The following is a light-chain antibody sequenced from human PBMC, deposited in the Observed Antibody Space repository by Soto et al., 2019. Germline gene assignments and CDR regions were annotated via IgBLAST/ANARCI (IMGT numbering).Light chain of an antibody. CDR3: QQYNSYPWT. Sequence: DIQMTQSPSSLSASVGDRVTITCRASLRIRNDLGWYQQKPGKAPKLLIYDASSLESGVPSRFSGSGSGTEFTLTISSLQPDDFATYYCQQYNSYPWTFGQGTKVEIK. J-gene: IGKJ1*01. V-gene: IGKV1-17*01. CDR1: LRIRND. CDR2: DAS.